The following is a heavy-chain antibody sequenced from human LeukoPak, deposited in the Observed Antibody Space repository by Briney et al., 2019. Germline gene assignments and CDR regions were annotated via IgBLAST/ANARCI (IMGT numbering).Heavy chain of an antibody. J-gene: IGHJ6*03. D-gene: IGHD2-2*01. CDR1: GGSFSGYY. CDR3: ARDNIVVVRAARYYMDV. CDR2: INHSGST. V-gene: IGHV4-34*01. Sequence: MPSETLSLTCAVYGGSFSGYYWSRIRQPPGKGLEWIGEINHSGSTNYNPSLKSRVTISVDTSKNQFSLKLSSVTAADTAVYYCARDNIVVVRAARYYMDVWGKGTTVTVSS.